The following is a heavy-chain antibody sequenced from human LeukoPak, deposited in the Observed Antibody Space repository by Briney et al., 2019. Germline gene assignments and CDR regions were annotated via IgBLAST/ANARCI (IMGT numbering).Heavy chain of an antibody. V-gene: IGHV4-39*01. Sequence: SETLSLTCTVSGGSISSSSYYWGWIRQPPGKGLEWIGSIYYSGSTYYNPSLKSRVTISVDTSKDQFSLKLSSVTAADTAVYYCARRLLPFMITFGGVIDYWGQGTLVTVSS. CDR2: IYYSGST. CDR1: GGSISSSSYY. CDR3: ARRLLPFMITFGGVIDY. D-gene: IGHD3-16*02. J-gene: IGHJ4*02.